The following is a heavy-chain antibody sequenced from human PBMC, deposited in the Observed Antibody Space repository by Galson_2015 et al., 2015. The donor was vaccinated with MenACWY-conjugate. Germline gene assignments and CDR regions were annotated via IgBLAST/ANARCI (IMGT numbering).Heavy chain of an antibody. Sequence: SLRLSCAASGFTFGDYAMSWFRQAPGKGLEWVGFIRSKAFGGTTEYAASVKGRFTISRDDSKSIAYLQMNSLRTEDTAVYYCTRVRLAVADYYYGMDVWGQGTTVTVSS. J-gene: IGHJ6*02. CDR1: GFTFGDYA. CDR2: IRSKAFGGTT. CDR3: TRVRLAVADYYYGMDV. D-gene: IGHD6-19*01. V-gene: IGHV3-49*03.